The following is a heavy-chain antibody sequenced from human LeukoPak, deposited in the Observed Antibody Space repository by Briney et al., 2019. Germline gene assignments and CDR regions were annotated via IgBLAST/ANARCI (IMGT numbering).Heavy chain of an antibody. D-gene: IGHD3-16*01. CDR2: IYYSGST. V-gene: IGHV4-30-4*08. CDR1: GGSISSGDYY. CDR3: ARMITIDYYFDY. Sequence: PSQTLSLTCTVSGGSISSGDYYWSWIRQPPGKGLEWIGYIYYSGSTYYNPSLKSRVTISVDRSKNQFSLKLSSVTAADTAVYYCARMITIDYYFDYWGQGTLVTVSS. J-gene: IGHJ4*02.